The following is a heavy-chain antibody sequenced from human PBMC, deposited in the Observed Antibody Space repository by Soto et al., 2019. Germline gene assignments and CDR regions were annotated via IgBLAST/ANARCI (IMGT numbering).Heavy chain of an antibody. V-gene: IGHV1-69*08. Sequence: QVQLVQSGAEVTKPGSSVKVSCKASGGTFSRYSITWVRQAPGHGLEWIGRIIPIFGIPTSAQKFQGRVTITADESTRTAYMELSSLRSDDAAVYYCAREDRDRETGLVPAAIDGMDVWGQGTTVTVSS. J-gene: IGHJ6*02. D-gene: IGHD2-2*01. CDR3: AREDRDRETGLVPAAIDGMDV. CDR2: IIPIFGIP. CDR1: GGTFSRYS.